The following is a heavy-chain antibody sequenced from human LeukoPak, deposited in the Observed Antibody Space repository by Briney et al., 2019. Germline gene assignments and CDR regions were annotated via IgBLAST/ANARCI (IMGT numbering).Heavy chain of an antibody. CDR1: GFTFGDYA. V-gene: IGHV3-49*04. Sequence: GGSLRLSCTASGFTFGDYAMCWVRQAPGKGLEWVGFIRSKAYGGTTEYAASVKGRFTTSRDDSKSIAYLQMNSLKTEDTAVYYCAKHYPLSEASGSHLDYWGQGTLVTVSS. D-gene: IGHD3-10*01. CDR3: AKHYPLSEASGSHLDY. CDR2: IRSKAYGGTT. J-gene: IGHJ4*02.